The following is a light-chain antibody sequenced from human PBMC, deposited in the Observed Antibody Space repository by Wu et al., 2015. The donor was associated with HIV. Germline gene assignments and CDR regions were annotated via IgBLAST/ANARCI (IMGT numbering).Light chain of an antibody. J-gene: IGKJ1*01. CDR3: QQYGSLPST. V-gene: IGKV3-20*01. CDR1: QSVSSSY. Sequence: EIVLTQSPGTLSLSPGERATLSCRASQSVSSSYLAWYQQKPGQAPRLLIYGASSRATGIPDRFSGSGSGTDFTLTISRLEPEDFAVYYCQQYGSLPSTF. CDR2: GAS.